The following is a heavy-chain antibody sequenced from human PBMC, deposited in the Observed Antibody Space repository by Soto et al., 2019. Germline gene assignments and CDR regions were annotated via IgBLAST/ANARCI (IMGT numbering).Heavy chain of an antibody. CDR1: GFTFSNFA. CDR3: ARDYSYQRAMDV. J-gene: IGHJ6*02. V-gene: IGHV3-30-3*01. D-gene: IGHD2-15*01. CDR2: ISYDGSHK. Sequence: GGSLRLSCAASGFTFSNFAMYWVRQAPGKGLEWVTVISYDGSHKYYADFVKGRFTISRDNSKNTLYLQMNNLRAEDSAVYFCARDYSYQRAMDVWGQGTTVTVSS.